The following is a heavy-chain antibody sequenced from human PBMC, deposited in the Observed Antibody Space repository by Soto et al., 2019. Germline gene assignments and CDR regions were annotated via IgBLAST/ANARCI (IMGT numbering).Heavy chain of an antibody. V-gene: IGHV3-72*01. CDR3: SRLGRLTTPYYTDY. CDR1: GFTFSDYY. J-gene: IGHJ4*02. CDR2: IRNKVMTYTT. D-gene: IGHD2-21*01. Sequence: EVQLVESGGGLVQPEGSLRLSCVASGFTFSDYYMDWVRQTPGKGLEWVGRIRNKVMTYTTEYAASVKGRFTVSTDDSRNSLYLQMNSLKTEDTAMYYFSRLGRLTTPYYTDYWGQGTLVTVSS.